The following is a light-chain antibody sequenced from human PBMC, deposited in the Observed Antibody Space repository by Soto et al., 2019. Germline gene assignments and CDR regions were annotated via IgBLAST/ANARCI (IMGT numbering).Light chain of an antibody. CDR3: QFFGSSRYT. Sequence: EIVLTQSPGILSLSPGDRATLACRASQSISSNYLAWYQQKPGQAPRLLIYGTSSRATGIPDRFSGSGSGTDFTLTISRLEPEDFAVYYCQFFGSSRYTFGQGTKLEIK. CDR2: GTS. V-gene: IGKV3-20*01. J-gene: IGKJ2*01. CDR1: QSISSNY.